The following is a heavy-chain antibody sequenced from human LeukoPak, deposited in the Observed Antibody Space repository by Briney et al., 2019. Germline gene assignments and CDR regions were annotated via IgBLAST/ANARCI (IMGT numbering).Heavy chain of an antibody. D-gene: IGHD6-19*01. V-gene: IGHV4-4*07. CDR1: GGSISSYY. Sequence: PSETLSLTCIVSGGSISSYYWSWIRQPAGKGLEWIGQIHTSGSTNYNPSLKCRVAVSVDTSKNQFSLELSSVTAADTAVYYCAGRAQTTGWSFDYWGQGALVTVS. CDR3: AGRAQTTGWSFDY. J-gene: IGHJ4*02. CDR2: IHTSGST.